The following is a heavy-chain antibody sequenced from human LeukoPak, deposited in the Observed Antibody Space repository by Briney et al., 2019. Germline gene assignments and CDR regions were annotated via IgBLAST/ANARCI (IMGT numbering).Heavy chain of an antibody. CDR1: GFTFSSFG. CDR3: AKDGSDYYGSGTYFPYYFDY. V-gene: IGHV3-23*01. J-gene: IGHJ4*02. CDR2: ISDSGGTT. Sequence: PGGSLRLSCAASGFTFSSFGMHWVRQAPGKGLEWVSGISDSGGTTYYADSVKGRFTISRDNSKNTLYLQMNSLRAEDTAVYYCAKDGSDYYGSGTYFPYYFDYWGQGTLVTVSS. D-gene: IGHD3-10*01.